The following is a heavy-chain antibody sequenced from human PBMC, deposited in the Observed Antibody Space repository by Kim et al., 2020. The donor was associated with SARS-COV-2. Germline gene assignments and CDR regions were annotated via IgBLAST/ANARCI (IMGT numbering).Heavy chain of an antibody. CDR2: INPNSGGT. CDR1: GYTFTGYY. CDR3: PSDQESHYYDSRGYVGYF. J-gene: IGHJ2*01. D-gene: IGHD3-22*01. V-gene: IGHV1-2*02. Sequence: ASVKVSCKASGYTFTGYYMHWVRQAPGQGLEWMGWINPNSGGTNYAQKLQGRVTLTRDTSISTAYMELSRLTSDDTAGYYCPSDQESHYYDSRGYVGYF.